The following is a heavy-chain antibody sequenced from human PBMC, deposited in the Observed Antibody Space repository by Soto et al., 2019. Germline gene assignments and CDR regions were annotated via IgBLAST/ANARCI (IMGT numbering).Heavy chain of an antibody. CDR2: IYYSGRT. V-gene: IGHV4-39*01. J-gene: IGHJ6*02. CDR1: GGSISSNTYY. Sequence: PSETLSLTCTVSGGSISSNTYYWGWIRQPPGKGLEWIGSIYYSGRTYYNPSLKSRVTISADTSKNQFSLKVTSVTAADTAVYYCARQAGDDTFYNYGMDVWGQGTTVTVSS. CDR3: ARQAGDDTFYNYGMDV. D-gene: IGHD3-22*01.